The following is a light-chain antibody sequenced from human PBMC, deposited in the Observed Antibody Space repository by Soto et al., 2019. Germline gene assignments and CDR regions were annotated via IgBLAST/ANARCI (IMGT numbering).Light chain of an antibody. CDR3: SSYAGSKNLI. CDR2: DVS. Sequence: QLVLTQPPSASGSPGQSVTISCTGTSSDVGGYNYVSWYQQHPGKAPKLMIYDVSKRPSGVPDRFSGSKSGNTASLTVSGLQADDEANYYCSSYAGSKNLIFGGGTKVTVL. CDR1: SSDVGGYNY. V-gene: IGLV2-8*01. J-gene: IGLJ2*01.